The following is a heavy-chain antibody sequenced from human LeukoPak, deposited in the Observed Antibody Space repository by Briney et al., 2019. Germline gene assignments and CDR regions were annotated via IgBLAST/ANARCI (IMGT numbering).Heavy chain of an antibody. CDR1: GGSISGGY. V-gene: IGHV4-4*09. Sequence: SETLSLNCTVYGGSISGGYWRWLRQPPGRGLECIGYVYTSGSTNYNPSLKSRVTISVDTSNSQFALKLSSVTAADTAVYYCAKSYFDYNTYYSYYFNLWGQGALVTVSS. CDR2: VYTSGST. CDR3: AKSYFDYNTYYSYYFNL. J-gene: IGHJ4*02. D-gene: IGHD3-22*01.